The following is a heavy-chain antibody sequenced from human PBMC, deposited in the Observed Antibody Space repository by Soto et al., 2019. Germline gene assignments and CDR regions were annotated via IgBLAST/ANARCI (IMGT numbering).Heavy chain of an antibody. J-gene: IGHJ6*02. CDR1: GGTFNNYA. CDR3: ARERSVGYCIPATCPKPFYYYAMDV. V-gene: IGHV1-69*12. D-gene: IGHD2-15*01. CDR2: IIPVFGTP. Sequence: QVQLVQSGAEVKKPGSSLKVSCKASGGTFNNYAFSWVRQATGQGLEWMGGIIPVFGTPDYAQKFQGRVTITADESTRTASMELSSLRSDDTAVYYCARERSVGYCIPATCPKPFYYYAMDVWGQGTTVTVSS.